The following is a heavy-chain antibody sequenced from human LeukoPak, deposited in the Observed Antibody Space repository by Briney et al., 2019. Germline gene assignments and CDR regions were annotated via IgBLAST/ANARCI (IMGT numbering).Heavy chain of an antibody. CDR2: ISGSGDNT. D-gene: IGHD3-10*01. V-gene: IGHV3-23*01. Sequence: GGSLRLSCAASGFTFSGFAMSWVRRTPGKGLEWVSGISGSGDNTLYADSVKGRFTISRDNSKNTLYLQMNSLRAEDTAVYYCAKGYGSGSYYYFDYWGQGTLVTVSS. J-gene: IGHJ4*02. CDR1: GFTFSGFA. CDR3: AKGYGSGSYYYFDY.